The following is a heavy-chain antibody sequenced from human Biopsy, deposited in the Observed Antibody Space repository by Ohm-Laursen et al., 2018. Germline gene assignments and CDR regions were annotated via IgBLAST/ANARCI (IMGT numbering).Heavy chain of an antibody. CDR3: ARWTPEYDSSRYYLDAFDI. Sequence: SETLSLTCTVSGGSISNNNYYWGWIRQPPGKGLEWIGSIYNTGSTNYNPSLKSRVTLSMDTSKRQFSLKLSFVTAADTAVYYCARWTPEYDSSRYYLDAFDIWGQGTKVTVSS. CDR2: IYNTGST. D-gene: IGHD3-22*01. V-gene: IGHV4-39*07. J-gene: IGHJ3*02. CDR1: GGSISNNNYY.